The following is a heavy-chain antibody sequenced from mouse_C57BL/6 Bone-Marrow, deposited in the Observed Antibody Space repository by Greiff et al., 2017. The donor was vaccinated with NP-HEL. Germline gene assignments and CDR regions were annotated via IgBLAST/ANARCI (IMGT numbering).Heavy chain of an antibody. CDR2: ISDGGSYT. CDR3: ARVYDYDGTWFAY. J-gene: IGHJ3*01. Sequence: EVQRVESGGGLVKPGGSLKLSCAASGFTFSSYAMSWVRQTPEKRLEWVATISDGGSYTYYPDNVKGRFTISRDNAKNNLYLQMSHLKSEDTAMYYCARVYDYDGTWFAYWGQGTLVTVSA. CDR1: GFTFSSYA. V-gene: IGHV5-4*01. D-gene: IGHD2-4*01.